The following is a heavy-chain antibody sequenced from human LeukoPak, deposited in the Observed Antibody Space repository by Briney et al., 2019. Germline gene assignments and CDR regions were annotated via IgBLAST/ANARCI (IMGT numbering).Heavy chain of an antibody. CDR2: IKQDGSEK. D-gene: IGHD3-10*01. J-gene: IGHJ4*02. CDR1: GFTFSSYW. CDR3: ARVNYYGSGSYYNPQYYFDY. Sequence: GGSLRLSCAASGFTFSSYWMSWVRQAPGKGLEWVANIKQDGSEKYYVDSVKGRFTISRDNAKNSLYLQMNSLRAEDTAVYYCARVNYYGSGSYYNPQYYFDYWGQGTQVTVSS. V-gene: IGHV3-7*01.